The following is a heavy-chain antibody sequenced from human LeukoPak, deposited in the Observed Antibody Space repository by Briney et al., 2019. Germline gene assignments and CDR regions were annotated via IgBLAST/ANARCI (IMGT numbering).Heavy chain of an antibody. CDR2: IRFTGSYI. D-gene: IGHD6-19*01. J-gene: IGHJ4*02. V-gene: IGHV3-21*04. CDR3: ARDSSGWYLFDY. CDR1: GFTFSHYS. Sequence: GGSLRLSCVASGFTFSHYSMNWVRQAPGKGLEWVSSIRFTGSYIYYADSVKGRFTISRDSAKNSLYLQMNSLRAEDTAVYYCARDSSGWYLFDYWGQGTLVTVSS.